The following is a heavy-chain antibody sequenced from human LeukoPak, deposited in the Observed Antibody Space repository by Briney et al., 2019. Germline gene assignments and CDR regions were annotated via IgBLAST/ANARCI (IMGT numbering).Heavy chain of an antibody. CDR2: ISSSSSYI. Sequence: GGSLRLSCAASGFTFSSYSMNWVRQAPGKGLEWVSSISSSSSYIYYADSVKGRFTISRDNAKNSLYLQMNSLRAEDTAVYYCARRYSSSPDDAFDIWGQGTMVTVSS. D-gene: IGHD6-6*01. CDR3: ARRYSSSPDDAFDI. CDR1: GFTFSSYS. V-gene: IGHV3-21*01. J-gene: IGHJ3*02.